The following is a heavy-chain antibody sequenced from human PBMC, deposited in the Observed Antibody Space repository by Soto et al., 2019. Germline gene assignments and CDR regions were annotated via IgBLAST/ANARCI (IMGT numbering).Heavy chain of an antibody. CDR1: GGSFSGYY. V-gene: IGHV4-34*01. CDR2: INHSGST. D-gene: IGHD2-2*01. CDR3: ASRVVVPAASTSDY. Sequence: QVQLQQWGAGLLKPSETLSLTCAVYGGSFSGYYWSWIRQPPGKGLEWIGEINHSGSTNYNPSLKRRVTISVDPSKNQFSLKLSSVTAADTAVYYCASRVVVPAASTSDYWGQGTLVTVSS. J-gene: IGHJ4*02.